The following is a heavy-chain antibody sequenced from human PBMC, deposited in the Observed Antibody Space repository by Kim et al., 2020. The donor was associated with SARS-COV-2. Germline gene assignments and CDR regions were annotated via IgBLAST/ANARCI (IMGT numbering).Heavy chain of an antibody. D-gene: IGHD3-10*01. Sequence: GGSLRLSCAASGFTVSSNYMSWVRQAPGKGLEWVSVIYSGGSTYYADSVKGRFTISRDNSKNTLYLQMNSLRAEDTAVYYCARYDYYGSGSGAFDIWGQGTMVTVSS. CDR2: IYSGGST. J-gene: IGHJ3*02. V-gene: IGHV3-53*01. CDR1: GFTVSSNY. CDR3: ARYDYYGSGSGAFDI.